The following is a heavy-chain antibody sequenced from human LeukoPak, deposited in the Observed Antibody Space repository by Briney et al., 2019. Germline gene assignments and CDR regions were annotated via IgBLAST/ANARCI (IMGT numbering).Heavy chain of an antibody. CDR3: ASRGIAAAGTLFDY. J-gene: IGHJ4*02. V-gene: IGHV3-30*04. D-gene: IGHD6-13*01. CDR2: ISYDGSNK. CDR1: GVTFSSYA. Sequence: GRSLRLSCAASGVTFSSYAMHWVRQAPGKGLEWVAVISYDGSNKYYADSVKGRFTISRDNSKNTLYLQMNSLRAEDTAVYYCASRGIAAAGTLFDYWGQGTLVTVSS.